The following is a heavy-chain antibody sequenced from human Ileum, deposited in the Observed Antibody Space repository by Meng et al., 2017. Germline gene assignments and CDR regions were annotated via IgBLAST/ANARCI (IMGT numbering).Heavy chain of an antibody. D-gene: IGHD1-1*01. CDR3: AKISSPNWNSPFDI. Sequence: GESLKISCAASGFTFSSYAMSWVRQAPGKGLEWVSAICGSGGSTYYADSVKGRFTISRDNSKNTLYLQMNSLSAENTAVYYCAKISSPNWNSPFDIWGQGTMVTVSS. CDR1: GFTFSSYA. V-gene: IGHV3-23*01. J-gene: IGHJ3*02. CDR2: ICGSGGST.